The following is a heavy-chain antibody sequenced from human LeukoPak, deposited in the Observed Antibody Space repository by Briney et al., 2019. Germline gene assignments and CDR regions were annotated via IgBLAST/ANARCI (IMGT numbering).Heavy chain of an antibody. CDR2: ISGSGGST. Sequence: GGSLRLSCAASGFTFSSYAMSWVRQAPGKGLEWVSAISGSGGSTYYADSVKGRFTISRDNSKNTLYLQMNSLRAEDTALYYCAKDLDILTLGDAFDIWGQGTMVTVSS. CDR1: GFTFSSYA. CDR3: AKDLDILTLGDAFDI. V-gene: IGHV3-23*01. J-gene: IGHJ3*02. D-gene: IGHD3-9*01.